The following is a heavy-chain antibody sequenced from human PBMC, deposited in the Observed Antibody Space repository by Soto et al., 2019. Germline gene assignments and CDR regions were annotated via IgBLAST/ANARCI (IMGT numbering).Heavy chain of an antibody. CDR2: ISAYDDKT. J-gene: IGHJ4*02. D-gene: IGHD6-19*01. CDR1: GYPFTSYG. V-gene: IGHV1-18*01. Sequence: ASVKVSCKTSGYPFTSYGINWVRQAPGQGPEWMGWISAYDDKTIYSQKFQGRVTLTADTSTTTAYMELRGLRFDDTAVYYCARDRLIAVTGLLRNWGQGILVTVSS. CDR3: ARDRLIAVTGLLRN.